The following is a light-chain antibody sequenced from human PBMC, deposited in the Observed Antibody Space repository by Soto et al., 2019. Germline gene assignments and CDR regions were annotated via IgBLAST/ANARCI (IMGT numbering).Light chain of an antibody. CDR1: QSVSSSY. J-gene: IGKJ4*01. Sequence: EIVLTQSPGTLSLSPGERATLSCRASQSVSSSYLAWYQQKPGQAPRLRIYGASSSATGIPDRFSGSGSGTDFTVTISRLEPEDFAVYSCQQYSSSLLTFGGGTKVEIK. CDR2: GAS. CDR3: QQYSSSLLT. V-gene: IGKV3-20*01.